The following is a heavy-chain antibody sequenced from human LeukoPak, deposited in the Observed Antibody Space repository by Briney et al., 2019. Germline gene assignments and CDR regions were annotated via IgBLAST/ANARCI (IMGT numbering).Heavy chain of an antibody. CDR1: GYTFTGYY. Sequence: ASVKVSCKASGYTFTGYYMHWVRQAPGQGLEWMGWINPNSGGTNYAQKFQGRVTMTRDTSISTAYMELSRLRSDDTAVYYCASSPGYYYDSSGYFDYWGQGTLVTVSS. V-gene: IGHV1-2*02. J-gene: IGHJ4*02. CDR3: ASSPGYYYDSSGYFDY. CDR2: INPNSGGT. D-gene: IGHD3-22*01.